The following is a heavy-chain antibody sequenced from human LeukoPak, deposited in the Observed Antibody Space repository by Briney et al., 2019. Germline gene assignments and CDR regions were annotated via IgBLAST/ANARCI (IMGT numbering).Heavy chain of an antibody. CDR1: GFTFSSYG. CDR3: ARDGVEMATITQSQRLKIYYYYYMDV. J-gene: IGHJ6*03. CDR2: IRYDGSNK. D-gene: IGHD5-24*01. Sequence: PGGSLRLSCAASGFTFSSYGMHWVRQAPGKGLEWVAFIRYDGSNKYYADSVKGRFTISRDNSKNTLYLQMNSLRAEDTAVYYCARDGVEMATITQSQRLKIYYYYYMDVWGKGTTVTVSS. V-gene: IGHV3-30*02.